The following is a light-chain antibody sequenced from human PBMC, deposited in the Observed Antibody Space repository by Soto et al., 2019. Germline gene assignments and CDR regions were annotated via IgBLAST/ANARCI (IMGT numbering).Light chain of an antibody. CDR1: QSISSN. CDR3: QQRSNWPPT. V-gene: IGKV3-11*01. J-gene: IGKJ5*01. Sequence: DIVMTQSPATLSVSPGESATLSCRASQSISSNLAWYQQKPGQAPRLLIYGASNRATGIPARFSGSGSGTDFTLTISSLEPEDFAVYYCQQRSNWPPTFGQGTRLEIK. CDR2: GAS.